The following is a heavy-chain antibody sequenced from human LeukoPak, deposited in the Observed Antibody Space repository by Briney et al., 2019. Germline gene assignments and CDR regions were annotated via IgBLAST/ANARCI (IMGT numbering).Heavy chain of an antibody. D-gene: IGHD6-13*01. CDR3: ANSGYSSTY. J-gene: IGHJ4*02. CDR2: ISDSGGST. V-gene: IGHV3-23*01. CDR1: GFTFSSYA. Sequence: PGRSLRLSCAASGFTFSSYAMHWVRQAPGKGLQWVSLISDSGGSTYYADSVKGRFTVSRDNSKATLYLQMNSLRADATAVYFCANSGYSSTYWGQGTLVTVSS.